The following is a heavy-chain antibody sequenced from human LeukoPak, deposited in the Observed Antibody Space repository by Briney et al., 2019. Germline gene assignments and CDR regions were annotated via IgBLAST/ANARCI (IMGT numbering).Heavy chain of an antibody. V-gene: IGHV3-66*02. CDR3: ASEIKVGATPYYYYYGMDV. Sequence: PGGSLTLSCAASGFTVSSNYMSWVRQAPGKGLEWVSVIYSGGSTYYADSVKGRFTISRGNSKNTLYLQMNSLRAEDTAVYYCASEIKVGATPYYYYYGMDVWGQGTTVTVSS. CDR1: GFTVSSNY. D-gene: IGHD1-26*01. J-gene: IGHJ6*02. CDR2: IYSGGST.